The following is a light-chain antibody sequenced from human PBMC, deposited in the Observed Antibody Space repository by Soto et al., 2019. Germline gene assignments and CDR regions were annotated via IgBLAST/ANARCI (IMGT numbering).Light chain of an antibody. CDR2: DAS. J-gene: IGKJ1*01. V-gene: IGKV3D-15*01. CDR1: QSVTNSY. CDR3: QQYYNWPRT. Sequence: EIVLAQSPGTLSLSPGERLTLSCRASQSVTNSYLAWYQHKPGQAPRPLIYDASNRATGIPARISGSGSGTEFTLTISSLRSEDFAVYFCQQYYNWPRTFGQGTKVDIK.